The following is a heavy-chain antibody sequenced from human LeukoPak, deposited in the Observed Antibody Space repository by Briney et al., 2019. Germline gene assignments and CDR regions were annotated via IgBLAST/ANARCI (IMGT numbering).Heavy chain of an antibody. CDR3: ARDPNFTGWFGFDY. J-gene: IGHJ4*02. D-gene: IGHD3-10*01. CDR2: TYYRSKWYY. Sequence: SQTLSLTCGISGDSVSTNTGAWNWIRQSPSRGLEWLGRTYYRSKWYYDYAVSVSSRITISPDTSKNQLSLQVNSVTPDDTAVYYCARDPNFTGWFGFDYWGQGILVTVSS. CDR1: GDSVSTNTGA. V-gene: IGHV6-1*01.